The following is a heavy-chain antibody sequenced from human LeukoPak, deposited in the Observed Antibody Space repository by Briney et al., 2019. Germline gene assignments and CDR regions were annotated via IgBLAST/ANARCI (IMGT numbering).Heavy chain of an antibody. CDR2: INPNSGGT. J-gene: IGHJ4*02. D-gene: IGHD2-2*02. Sequence: ASVKVSCKASGYTFTGYYMHWVRQAPGQGLEWMGWINPNSGGTNYAQKFQGRVTMTRDTSISTAYMELSRLRSDDTAVYYCARDLVGYCSSTSCYTRIYWGQGTLVTVSS. CDR3: ARDLVGYCSSTSCYTRIY. CDR1: GYTFTGYY. V-gene: IGHV1-2*02.